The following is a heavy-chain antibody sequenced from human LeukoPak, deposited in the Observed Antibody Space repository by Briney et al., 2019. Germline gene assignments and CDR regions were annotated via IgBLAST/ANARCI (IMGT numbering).Heavy chain of an antibody. V-gene: IGHV3-33*01. J-gene: IGHJ4*02. CDR3: AGAAGLGNYLIDY. CDR2: IWSDGSQT. Sequence: GGSLRLSCAASEFSFSGDAIHLVRQAPGKGLEWVALIWSDGSQTKYAGSVKGRFTVSRDNSKNTAFLQMSGLTVEDTAVYYCAGAAGLGNYLIDYWGQGTLVTVSS. D-gene: IGHD3-16*01. CDR1: EFSFSGDA.